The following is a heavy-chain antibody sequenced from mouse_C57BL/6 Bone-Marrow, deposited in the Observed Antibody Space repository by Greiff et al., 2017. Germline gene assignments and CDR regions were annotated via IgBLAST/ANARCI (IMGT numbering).Heavy chain of an antibody. CDR1: GFTFSSYA. V-gene: IGHV5-4*01. CDR2: ISDGGSYT. J-gene: IGHJ2*01. D-gene: IGHD2-3*01. Sequence: EVHLVESGGGLVKPGGSLKLSCAASGFTFSSYAMSWVRQTPEKRLEWVATISDGGSYTYYPDNVKGRFTISRDNAKNNLYLQMGHLKSEDTAMYYCARDGYYRRRNYFDYWGQGTTLTVSS. CDR3: ARDGYYRRRNYFDY.